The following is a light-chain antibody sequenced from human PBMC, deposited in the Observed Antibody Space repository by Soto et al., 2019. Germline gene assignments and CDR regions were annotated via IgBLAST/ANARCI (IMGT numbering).Light chain of an antibody. V-gene: IGKV3-11*01. Sequence: EIVLTQSPATLSLSPGERATLSCRASQSVGNNLAWYQQKPGQAPRLLIYDSSNRATGIPVRFSGSGSGTDFILTISSLEPEDSAVYYCQQRHSWWTSGQGTKVEIK. CDR1: QSVGNN. J-gene: IGKJ1*01. CDR2: DSS. CDR3: QQRHSWWT.